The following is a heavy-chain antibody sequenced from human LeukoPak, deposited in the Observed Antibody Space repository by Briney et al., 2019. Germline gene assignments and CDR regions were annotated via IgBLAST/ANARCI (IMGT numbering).Heavy chain of an antibody. D-gene: IGHD3-10*01. CDR2: IRYDGSNK. J-gene: IGHJ6*03. V-gene: IGHV3-30*02. CDR1: GFTFSSYG. CDR3: AKDMVRGVIYYYYYMDV. Sequence: PGGSLRLSCAASGFTFSSYGIHWVRQAPGKGLEWVAFIRYDGSNKYYADSVKGRFTISRDNSKNTLYLQMNSLRAEDTAVYYCAKDMVRGVIYYYYYMDVWGKGTTVTISS.